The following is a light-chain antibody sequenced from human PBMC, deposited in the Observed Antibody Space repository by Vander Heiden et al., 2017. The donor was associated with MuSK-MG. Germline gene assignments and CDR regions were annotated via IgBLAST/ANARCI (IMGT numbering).Light chain of an antibody. V-gene: IGKV4-1*01. J-gene: IGKJ1*01. CDR2: WAS. Sequence: DIVMTQSPDSLAVSLGERATINCKSSQSVLYSSNSKNYLAWYQQKPGQPPKLLIYWASTRESGVPERFSGSGSGTDFTLTISSLQAEDVAVYYCQQYDSTPQTFGQGTKVEIK. CDR3: QQYDSTPQT. CDR1: QSVLYSSNSKNY.